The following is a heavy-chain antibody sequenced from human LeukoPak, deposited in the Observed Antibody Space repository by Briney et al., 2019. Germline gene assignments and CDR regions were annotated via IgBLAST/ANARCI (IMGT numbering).Heavy chain of an antibody. D-gene: IGHD4-23*01. Sequence: PGGSLRLSCAASGFTVSSNYMSWVRQAPGKGLEWVSVIYSGGSAYYADSVKGRFTISRDKSKNTLYLQMNSLRAEDTAVYYCAREDKVTPFDYWGQGTLVTVSS. J-gene: IGHJ4*02. CDR2: IYSGGSA. V-gene: IGHV3-66*01. CDR1: GFTVSSNY. CDR3: AREDKVTPFDY.